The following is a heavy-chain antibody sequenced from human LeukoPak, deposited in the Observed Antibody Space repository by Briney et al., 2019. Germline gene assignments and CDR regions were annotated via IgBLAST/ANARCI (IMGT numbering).Heavy chain of an antibody. Sequence: GGSLRLSCAASGFTVSFNYMSWVRQAPGKGLEWVSVIYSGGSTYYADSVKGRFTISRDNSKNTLYFQMNSLRVEDTAVYYCARDPTYSSSPSGYFDYWGQGALVTVSS. CDR2: IYSGGST. V-gene: IGHV3-53*01. CDR1: GFTVSFNY. CDR3: ARDPTYSSSPSGYFDY. J-gene: IGHJ4*02. D-gene: IGHD6-13*01.